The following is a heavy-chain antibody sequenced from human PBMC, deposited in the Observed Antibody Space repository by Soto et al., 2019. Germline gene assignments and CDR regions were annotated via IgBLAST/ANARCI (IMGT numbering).Heavy chain of an antibody. Sequence: QVQLVQSGAEVKKPGASVKVSCKASGYTFTSYYMHWVRQAPGQGLEWMGIINPSGGNTSYAQKFQGRVTMTRDTSTSTVYMELSRLRSEDQAVYYCARRSVVGVGSHAEYFQQLGQGTLVTVSS. D-gene: IGHD2-15*01. CDR3: ARRSVVGVGSHAEYFQQ. J-gene: IGHJ1*01. CDR1: GYTFTSYY. CDR2: INPSGGNT. V-gene: IGHV1-46*01.